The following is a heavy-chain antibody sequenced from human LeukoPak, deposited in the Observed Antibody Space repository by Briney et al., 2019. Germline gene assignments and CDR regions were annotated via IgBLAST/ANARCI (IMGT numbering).Heavy chain of an antibody. J-gene: IGHJ4*02. V-gene: IGHV3-23*01. CDR1: GFTFRRYG. Sequence: GGSLRLSCAASGFTFRRYGMTWVRQAPGKGLDWVSSVSDSGRNTYYAGSVKGRFTISRDNSRNTLYLQMNSLRAEDTAVYYCAREYHDSSGYLDYWGQGTLVTVSS. D-gene: IGHD3-22*01. CDR3: AREYHDSSGYLDY. CDR2: VSDSGRNT.